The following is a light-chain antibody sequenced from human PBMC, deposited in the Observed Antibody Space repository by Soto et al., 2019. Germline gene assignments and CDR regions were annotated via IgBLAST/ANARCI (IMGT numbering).Light chain of an antibody. Sequence: EIVLTQSPGTLSLSPGERATLSCRASQLVSSSLLAWYQQKPGQAPRLLIYGASDRATGIPDRFSGRGAKKVSNLTSRGQECEHVAVYSWQIYGKSPWKFGQGTKVDIK. CDR2: GAS. CDR3: QIYGKSPWK. J-gene: IGKJ1*01. V-gene: IGKV3-20*01. CDR1: QLVSSSL.